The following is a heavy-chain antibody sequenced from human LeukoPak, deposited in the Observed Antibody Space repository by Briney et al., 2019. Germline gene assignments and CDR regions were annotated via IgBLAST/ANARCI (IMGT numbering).Heavy chain of an antibody. CDR3: AKLPDGYTSASDAFDI. D-gene: IGHD6-19*01. CDR2: ISNDGSNK. V-gene: IGHV3-30*18. Sequence: GGSLRLSCAASGFTFSSYGMHWVRQAPGKGLEWVAMISNDGSNKYYADSVKGRFTISRDNSKNTLYLQMNSLRAEDTAVYYCAKLPDGYTSASDAFDIWGQGTMVTVSS. J-gene: IGHJ3*02. CDR1: GFTFSSYG.